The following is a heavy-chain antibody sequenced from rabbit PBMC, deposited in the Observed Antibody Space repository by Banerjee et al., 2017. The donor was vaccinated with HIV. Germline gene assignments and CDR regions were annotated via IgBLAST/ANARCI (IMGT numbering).Heavy chain of an antibody. CDR1: GFSFSSGQD. D-gene: IGHD1-1*01. Sequence: QSLEESGGDLVKPGASLTLTCTASGFSFSSGQDMCWVRQAPGKGLEWVGDIEPGSGTTYYPSWAKGRFTISKTSSTTVTLQMTSLTAADTATYFCARDRAHGGYNLELWGQGTLVTVS. CDR2: IEPGSGTT. CDR3: ARDRAHGGYNLEL. J-gene: IGHJ4*01. V-gene: IGHV1S40*01.